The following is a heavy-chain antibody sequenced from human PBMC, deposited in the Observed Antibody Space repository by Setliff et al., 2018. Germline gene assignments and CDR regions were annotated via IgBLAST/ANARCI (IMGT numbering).Heavy chain of an antibody. CDR2: IYHSGST. Sequence: PSETLSLTCTVSGGSISRSSYYWGWIRQPPGKGLEWIGSIYHSGSTNYNPSLKSRVTISVDTSKNQFSLKLSSVTAADTAVYYCARIGGSTTVILLGLFQTPPDAFDFWGQGTMVTVS. V-gene: IGHV4-39*07. CDR1: GGSISRSSYY. J-gene: IGHJ3*01. D-gene: IGHD4-17*01. CDR3: ARIGGSTTVILLGLFQTPPDAFDF.